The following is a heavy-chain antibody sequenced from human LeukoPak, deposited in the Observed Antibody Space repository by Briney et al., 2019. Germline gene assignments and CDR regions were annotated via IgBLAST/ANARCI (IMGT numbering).Heavy chain of an antibody. CDR3: VKVGNSGPHLVY. CDR1: GFTFSSYW. Sequence: GGSLRLSCAASGFTFSSYWMHWVRQAPGKGLLWVSGKNTDGSSTSYADSVKGRFTISRDNAKNTLYLQMNSLTAEDTAVYYCVKVGNSGPHLVYWGQETLVTVSS. J-gene: IGHJ4*02. D-gene: IGHD2-8*02. CDR2: KNTDGSST. V-gene: IGHV3-74*01.